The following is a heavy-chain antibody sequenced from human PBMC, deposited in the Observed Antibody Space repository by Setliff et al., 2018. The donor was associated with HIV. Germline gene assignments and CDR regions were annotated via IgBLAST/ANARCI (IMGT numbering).Heavy chain of an antibody. CDR3: ARYNFRRGYWDYFDY. D-gene: IGHD3-3*01. Sequence: VSGPTLVNPTETLTLTCTVSGFSLSNTRMGVSWIRQPPGKALEWLAHIFPNDEQSYSASLKSRVTISEDTSKSQVVLTMTNMDPLDTATYFCARYNFRRGYWDYFDYWGQGTQVTV. V-gene: IGHV2-26*01. CDR1: GFSLSNTRMG. CDR2: IFPNDEQ. J-gene: IGHJ4*02.